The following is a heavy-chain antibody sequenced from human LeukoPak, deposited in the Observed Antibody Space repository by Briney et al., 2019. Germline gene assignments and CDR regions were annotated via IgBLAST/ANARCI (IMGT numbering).Heavy chain of an antibody. D-gene: IGHD2-2*01. J-gene: IGHJ6*02. CDR3: AKGVYCSSTSCPYYYYGMDV. CDR2: ISCSGGST. V-gene: IGHV3-23*01. Sequence: GASLRLSCAASGFTFSSYAMSWVRQAPGKGLEWVSAISCSGGSTYYADSVKGRFTISRDNSKNTLYLQMNSLRAEDTAVCYCAKGVYCSSTSCPYYYYGMDVWGQGTTVTVSS. CDR1: GFTFSSYA.